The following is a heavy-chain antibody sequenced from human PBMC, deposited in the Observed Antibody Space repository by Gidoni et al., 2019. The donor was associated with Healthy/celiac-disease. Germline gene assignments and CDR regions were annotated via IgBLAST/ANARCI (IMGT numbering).Heavy chain of an antibody. J-gene: IGHJ3*02. Sequence: EVQLVESGGGLVQPGRSLRLSCAASGFTFDDYAMHWVRQAPGKGLEWVSGISWNSGSIGYADSVKGRFTISRDNAKNSLYLQMNSLRAEDTALYYCAIYSNYIDAFDIWGQGTMVTVFS. D-gene: IGHD4-4*01. V-gene: IGHV3-9*01. CDR1: GFTFDDYA. CDR3: AIYSNYIDAFDI. CDR2: ISWNSGSI.